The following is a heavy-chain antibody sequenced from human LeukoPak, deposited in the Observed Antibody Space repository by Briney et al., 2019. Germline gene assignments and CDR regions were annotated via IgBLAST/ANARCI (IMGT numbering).Heavy chain of an antibody. CDR3: AKRWSNYFDY. D-gene: IGHD2-15*01. CDR1: GXTFSRYW. CDR2: ISDSGGAT. V-gene: IGHV3-23*01. J-gene: IGHJ4*02. Sequence: PGGSLRLSCAASGXTFSRYWMHWVRQAPGKGLEWVSGISDSGGATYYADSVKGRFTISRDNSKNTLYLQRNSLRAEDTAVYYCAKRWSNYFDYWGQGTLVTVSS.